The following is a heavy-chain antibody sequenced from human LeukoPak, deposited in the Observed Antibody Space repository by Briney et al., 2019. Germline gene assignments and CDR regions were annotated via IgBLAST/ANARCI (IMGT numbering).Heavy chain of an antibody. CDR3: ARDPNSSWLNWFDP. V-gene: IGHV1-69*04. J-gene: IGHJ5*02. Sequence: GASVKVSCKASGGTFSSYAISWVRQAPGQGLEWMGRIIPILGIANYAQKFQGRVTITADKSTSTAYMELNSLRSEDTAVYYCARDPNSSWLNWFDPWGQGILVTVSS. CDR1: GGTFSSYA. D-gene: IGHD6-13*01. CDR2: IIPILGIA.